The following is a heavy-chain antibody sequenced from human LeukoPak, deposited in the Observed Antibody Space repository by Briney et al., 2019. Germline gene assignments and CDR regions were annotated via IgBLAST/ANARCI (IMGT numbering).Heavy chain of an antibody. CDR1: GFTFSTYA. J-gene: IGHJ6*03. CDR2: ISGTGGST. D-gene: IGHD6-19*01. Sequence: GGSLRLSCAASGFTFSTYAMTWVRQAPGKGLEWVSLISGTGGSTYYADSVKGRFTISRDNSKNTLYLLMNSLRAEDTALYYCAKGGIAVTSTSVYYYMDVWGKGTTVTISS. V-gene: IGHV3-23*01. CDR3: AKGGIAVTSTSVYYYMDV.